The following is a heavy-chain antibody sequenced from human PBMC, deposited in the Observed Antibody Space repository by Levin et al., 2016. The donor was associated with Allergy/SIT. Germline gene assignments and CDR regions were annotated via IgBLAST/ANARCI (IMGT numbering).Heavy chain of an antibody. CDR1: GFTFSSYW. Sequence: GESLKISCAASGFTFSSYWMHWVRQAPGKGLVWVSRINSDGSSTSYADSVKGRFTISRDNARSSLYLQMNSLRTEDTALYYCAKGRGDKVTSSRVGFDYWGQGALVTVSS. V-gene: IGHV3-74*01. D-gene: IGHD2-21*02. J-gene: IGHJ4*02. CDR2: INSDGSST. CDR3: AKGRGDKVTSSRVGFDY.